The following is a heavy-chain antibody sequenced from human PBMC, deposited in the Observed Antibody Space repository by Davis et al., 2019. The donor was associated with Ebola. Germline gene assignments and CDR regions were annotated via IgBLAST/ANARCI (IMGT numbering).Heavy chain of an antibody. J-gene: IGHJ6*02. D-gene: IGHD6-13*01. CDR3: AREAIAAADTFGLDV. V-gene: IGHV3-33*08. CDR2: IWYDGSNK. Sequence: GESLKISCAASGFTFSTSAVTWVRQAPGKGLEWVAVIWYDGSNKYYADSVKSRFTISRDNSKNTLYLQMNSLRAEDTAVYYCAREAIAAADTFGLDVWGQGTTVTVSS. CDR1: GFTFSTSA.